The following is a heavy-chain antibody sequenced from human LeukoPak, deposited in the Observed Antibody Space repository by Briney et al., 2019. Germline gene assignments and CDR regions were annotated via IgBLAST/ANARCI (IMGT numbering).Heavy chain of an antibody. D-gene: IGHD6-13*01. CDR1: GGSMTSYY. CDR3: ARGNGRYSSSWNFDY. J-gene: IGHJ4*02. Sequence: SETLSLTCTVSGGSMTSYYWSFIRQPAGKGLEWIGRIHTSGTTYYNPSLKSRVTISVDTSKNQFSLKLSSVTAADTAVYYCARGNGRYSSSWNFDYWGQGTLVTVSS. CDR2: IHTSGTT. V-gene: IGHV4-4*07.